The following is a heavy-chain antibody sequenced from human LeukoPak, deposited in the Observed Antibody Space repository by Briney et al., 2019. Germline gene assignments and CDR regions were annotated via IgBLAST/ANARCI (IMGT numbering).Heavy chain of an antibody. D-gene: IGHD1-26*01. CDR1: GFTFSSYS. CDR2: ISSSSSYI. J-gene: IGHJ5*02. Sequence: PGGSLRLSCAASGFTFSSYSMNWVRQAPGKGLEWVSSISSSSSYIYYADSVKGRFTISRDNAKNSLYLQMNSLRAEDTAVYYCARDSSVGATLWFDPWGQGTLVTVSS. V-gene: IGHV3-21*01. CDR3: ARDSSVGATLWFDP.